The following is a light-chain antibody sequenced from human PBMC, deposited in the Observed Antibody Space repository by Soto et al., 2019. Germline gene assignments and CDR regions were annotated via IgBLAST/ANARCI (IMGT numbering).Light chain of an antibody. J-gene: IGKJ1*01. CDR2: GAS. CDR3: QKYNSAPWT. V-gene: IGKV1-27*01. CDR1: QGISYY. Sequence: DIQMTQSPSSLSASVGDRVTITCRASQGISYYLAWYQQKPGKVPKLLIYGASTLQSGVPSRFSGSGSDTYFTLTISSLQPGDVATYYCQKYNSAPWTFGQGTKVDI.